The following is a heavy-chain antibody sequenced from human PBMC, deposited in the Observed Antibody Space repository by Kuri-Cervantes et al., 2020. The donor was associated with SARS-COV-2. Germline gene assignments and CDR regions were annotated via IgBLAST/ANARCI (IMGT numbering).Heavy chain of an antibody. Sequence: ASVKVSCKASGYTFTSYDINWVRQATGQGLEWMGWMNPNSGNTGYAQKFQGRVTMTRNTSISTAYMELSSLRSEDTAVYYCATGLLCFRELLGGDDYWGRGTLVTVSS. CDR2: MNPNSGNT. CDR1: GYTFTSYD. V-gene: IGHV1-8*01. D-gene: IGHD3-10*01. CDR3: ATGLLCFRELLGGDDY. J-gene: IGHJ4*02.